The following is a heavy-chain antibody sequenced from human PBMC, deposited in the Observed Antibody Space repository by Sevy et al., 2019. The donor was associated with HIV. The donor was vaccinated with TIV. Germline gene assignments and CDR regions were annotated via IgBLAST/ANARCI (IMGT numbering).Heavy chain of an antibody. CDR1: GASISSSGYY. V-gene: IGHV4-39*01. D-gene: IGHD6-19*01. CDR2: IRYSGST. J-gene: IGHJ4*02. CDR3: SGPMLTYNSGWSYYDY. Sequence: SETLSLTCTVSGASISSSGYYWGWIRQPPGKGLEWIASIRYSGSTFYNPSLTSRVTISADTSNNQFSLKLNSVTAADTAIYYCSGPMLTYNSGWSYYDYWGQGTVVTVSS.